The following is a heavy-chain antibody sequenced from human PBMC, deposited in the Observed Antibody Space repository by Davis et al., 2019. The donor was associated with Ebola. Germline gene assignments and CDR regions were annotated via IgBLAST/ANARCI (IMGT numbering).Heavy chain of an antibody. Sequence: GESLKISCAASGFTFSSYWMSWVRQAPGKGLEWVANIKQDGSAKYYVDSVKGRFTISRDNAKNSLYLQMNSLRAEDTAVYYCARGYCSSTSCYDTFDYWGQGTLVTVSS. CDR1: GFTFSSYW. CDR2: IKQDGSAK. CDR3: ARGYCSSTSCYDTFDY. V-gene: IGHV3-7*04. J-gene: IGHJ4*02. D-gene: IGHD2-2*01.